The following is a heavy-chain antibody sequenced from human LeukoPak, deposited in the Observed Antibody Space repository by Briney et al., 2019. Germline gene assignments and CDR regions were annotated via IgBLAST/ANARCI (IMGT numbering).Heavy chain of an antibody. V-gene: IGHV3-23*01. D-gene: IGHD3-10*01. CDR2: ITGSGGST. Sequence: GGSLRLSCAPSGFTFSRFAMSWVRQAPGKGLEWVSGITGSGGSTYHADSVKGRFTISRDNSKNTLYLQMNSLRAEDTAVYYCARHYYGSGSYYSNAFDIWGQGTMVTVSS. CDR3: ARHYYGSGSYYSNAFDI. CDR1: GFTFSRFA. J-gene: IGHJ3*02.